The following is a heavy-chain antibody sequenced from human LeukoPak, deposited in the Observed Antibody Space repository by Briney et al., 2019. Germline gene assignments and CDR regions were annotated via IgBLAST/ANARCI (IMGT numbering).Heavy chain of an antibody. V-gene: IGHV3-30-3*01. Sequence: AGGSLRLSCAASGFTFSSYAMHWVRQAPGKGLEWVAVISYDGSNKYYADSVKGRFTISRDNSKNTLYLQMNSLRAEDTAVYYCARDRLAARIWYYFDYWGQGTLVTVSS. CDR1: GFTFSSYA. D-gene: IGHD6-6*01. CDR2: ISYDGSNK. J-gene: IGHJ4*02. CDR3: ARDRLAARIWYYFDY.